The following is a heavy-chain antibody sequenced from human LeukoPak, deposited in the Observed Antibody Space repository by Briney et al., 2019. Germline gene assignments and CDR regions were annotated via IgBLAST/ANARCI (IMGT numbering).Heavy chain of an antibody. V-gene: IGHV3-23*01. CDR2: ISGGVLST. J-gene: IGHJ4*02. Sequence: GGSLRLSCAASGFTFSSFAMTWVRQAPGKGLEWVSAISGGVLSTYYADSVEGRLTISRDNSRNTLYLQMNSLRAEDTAVYYCARGRGGDGYNWLCYFDYWGQGTLVTVSS. CDR1: GFTFSSFA. D-gene: IGHD5-24*01. CDR3: ARGRGGDGYNWLCYFDY.